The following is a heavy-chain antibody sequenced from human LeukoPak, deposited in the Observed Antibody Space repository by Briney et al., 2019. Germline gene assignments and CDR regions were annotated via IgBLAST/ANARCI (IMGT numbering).Heavy chain of an antibody. CDR2: INHSGST. Sequence: SETLSLTCAVYGGSFSGYYWGWIRQPPGKGLEWIGEINHSGSTNYNPSLKSRVTISVDTSKNQFSLKLSSVTAADTAVYYCAREMGSGSEFDYWGQGTLVTVSS. CDR3: AREMGSGSEFDY. CDR1: GGSFSGYY. J-gene: IGHJ4*02. D-gene: IGHD6-19*01. V-gene: IGHV4-34*01.